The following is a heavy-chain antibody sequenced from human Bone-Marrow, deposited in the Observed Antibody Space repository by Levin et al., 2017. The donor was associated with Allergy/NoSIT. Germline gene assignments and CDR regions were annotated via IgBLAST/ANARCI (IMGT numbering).Heavy chain of an antibody. D-gene: IGHD6-13*01. CDR1: GFTFSSYG. CDR3: AKDGLSSSFDY. J-gene: IGHJ4*02. V-gene: IGHV3-30*18. CDR2: ISYDGSNK. Sequence: SCAASGFTFSSYGMHWVRQAPGKGLEWVAVISYDGSNKYYADSVKGRFTISRDNSKNTLYLQMNSLRAEDTAVYYCAKDGLSSSFDYWGQGTLVTVSS.